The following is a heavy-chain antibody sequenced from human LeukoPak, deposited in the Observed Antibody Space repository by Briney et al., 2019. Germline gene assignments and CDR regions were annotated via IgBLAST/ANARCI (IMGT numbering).Heavy chain of an antibody. CDR1: GFTFSSYA. D-gene: IGHD6-13*01. V-gene: IGHV3-30-3*01. Sequence: GGSLRLSCAASGFTFSSYAMHWVRQAPGKGLEWEAVISYDGSNKYYADSVKGRFTISRDNSKNTLYLQMNSLRAEDTAVYYCARDRDSSSWVFDYWGQGTLVTVSS. CDR3: ARDRDSSSWVFDY. CDR2: ISYDGSNK. J-gene: IGHJ4*02.